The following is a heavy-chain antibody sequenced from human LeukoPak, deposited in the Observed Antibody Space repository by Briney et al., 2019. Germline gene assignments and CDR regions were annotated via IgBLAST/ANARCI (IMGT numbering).Heavy chain of an antibody. CDR2: IYSGGST. J-gene: IGHJ4*02. V-gene: IGHV3-66*01. Sequence: GGSLRLSCAASGFTVSSNYMSWVRQAPGKGLEWVSVIYSGGSTYYADSVKGRFTISRDNSKNTLYLQMNSLRAEDTAVYYCARSYGGNPPYFDYWGQGTLVTVSS. CDR3: ARSYGGNPPYFDY. CDR1: GFTVSSNY. D-gene: IGHD4-23*01.